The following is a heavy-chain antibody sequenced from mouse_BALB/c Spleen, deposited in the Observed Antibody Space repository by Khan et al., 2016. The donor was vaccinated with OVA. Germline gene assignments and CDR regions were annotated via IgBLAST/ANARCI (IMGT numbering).Heavy chain of an antibody. CDR1: GYTFTTYW. CDR2: INPTSGYT. J-gene: IGHJ2*01. Sequence: VQLVESGTELAKPGASVKMSCKASGYTFTTYWMHWVKQRPGQGLEWIGYINPTSGYTDYNEKFKDKATLSADKSSSTAYMQLSSLTSEDSAVYYGARDRMDYWGQGTTLTVSS. V-gene: IGHV1-7*01. CDR3: ARDRMDY.